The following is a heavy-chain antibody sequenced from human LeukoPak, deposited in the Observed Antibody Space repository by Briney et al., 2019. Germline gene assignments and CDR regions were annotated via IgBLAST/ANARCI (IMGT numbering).Heavy chain of an antibody. CDR1: GGSVNNGNHY. J-gene: IGHJ4*02. Sequence: SETLSLTCTVSGGSVNNGNHYWTWIRQPPGKGLEWIGEINHSGSTNYNPSLKSRVTISVDTSKNQFSLKLISVTAADTAVYYCARGPPYIVVVTAIGFFDYWGQGTLVTVSS. CDR3: ARGPPYIVVVTAIGFFDY. V-gene: IGHV4-34*01. D-gene: IGHD2-21*02. CDR2: INHSGST.